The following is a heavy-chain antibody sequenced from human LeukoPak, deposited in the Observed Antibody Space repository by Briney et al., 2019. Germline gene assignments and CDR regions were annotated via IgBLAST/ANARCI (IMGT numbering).Heavy chain of an antibody. CDR3: ARHTRGVNAFDI. J-gene: IGHJ3*02. V-gene: IGHV4-39*01. Sequence: PSETLSLTCTVSGGSISSSSYYWGWIRQPPGKGLEWIGSIYYSGSTYYNPSLKSRVTISVDTSKNQFSLKLSSVTAADTAVYYCARHTRGVNAFDIWGQGTMVTVSS. CDR1: GGSISSSSYY. CDR2: IYYSGST. D-gene: IGHD1-26*01.